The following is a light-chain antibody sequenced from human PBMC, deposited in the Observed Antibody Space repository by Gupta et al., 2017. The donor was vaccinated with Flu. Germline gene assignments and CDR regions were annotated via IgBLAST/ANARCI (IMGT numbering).Light chain of an antibody. CDR3: RLHNAFPFS. Sequence: PSSLSASVGDRVTITCRASQGIRNELGWYQQKLGKAPKRLIYSASSLHSGVPSRFSGSGSGTEFTLTISSLHLEDFATYYCRLHNAFPFSFGEGSKVEIK. CDR1: QGIRNE. J-gene: IGKJ2*03. CDR2: SAS. V-gene: IGKV1-17*01.